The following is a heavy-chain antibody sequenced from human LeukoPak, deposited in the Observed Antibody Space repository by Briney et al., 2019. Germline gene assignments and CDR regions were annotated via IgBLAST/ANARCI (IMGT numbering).Heavy chain of an antibody. J-gene: IGHJ4*02. CDR1: GFTFSCYS. Sequence: PGGSLRLSCAASGFTFSCYSTTWVRQAPSKRLPSVSSISSSSSYIYYADSVKGRFTISRDNAKNSLYLQMNSLRAEDTAVYFCANSPYDSSAYFVSWGQGTLVTVSS. D-gene: IGHD3-22*01. CDR2: ISSSSSYI. V-gene: IGHV3-21*01. CDR3: ANSPYDSSAYFVS.